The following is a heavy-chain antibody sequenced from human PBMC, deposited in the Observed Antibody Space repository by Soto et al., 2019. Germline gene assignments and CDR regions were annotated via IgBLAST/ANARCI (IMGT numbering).Heavy chain of an antibody. CDR1: GGSFSGYY. Sequence: SETLSLTCAVYGGSFSGYYWSWIRQPPGKGLEWIGEINHSGSTNYNPSLKSRVTISVDTSKNQFSLKLSSVTAADTAVYYRARGNDAAAGTRHYNWFDPWGQGTLVTVSS. CDR2: INHSGST. D-gene: IGHD6-13*01. CDR3: ARGNDAAAGTRHYNWFDP. J-gene: IGHJ5*02. V-gene: IGHV4-34*01.